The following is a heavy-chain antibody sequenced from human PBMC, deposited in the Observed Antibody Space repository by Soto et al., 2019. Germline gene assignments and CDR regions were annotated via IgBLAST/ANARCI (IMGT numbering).Heavy chain of an antibody. J-gene: IGHJ6*02. CDR3: ARDGSYYGMDV. CDR1: GGSISSYY. V-gene: IGHV4-59*01. D-gene: IGHD2-15*01. Sequence: PSETLSLTCTVSGGSISSYYWSWIRQPPGKGLEWIGYIYYSGSTNYNPSLKSRVTISVDTSKNQFSLKLSSVTAADTALYYCARDGSYYGMDVWGHGTTVTVSS. CDR2: IYYSGST.